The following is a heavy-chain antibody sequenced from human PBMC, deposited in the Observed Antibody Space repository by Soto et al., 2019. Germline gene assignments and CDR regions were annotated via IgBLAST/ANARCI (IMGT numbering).Heavy chain of an antibody. CDR1: GFTFSNAW. D-gene: IGHD6-13*01. V-gene: IGHV3-15*07. CDR3: TTPIAETHAFDI. CDR2: IKSKTAGATT. Sequence: PGGSLILSCAASGFTFSNAWMNWVRQAPRKGMEWVGRIKSKTAGATTDYAALVKGRFTISRDDSKNTLYLQMNSLKTEDTAVYYCTTPIAETHAFDIWGQGTMVTVSS. J-gene: IGHJ3*02.